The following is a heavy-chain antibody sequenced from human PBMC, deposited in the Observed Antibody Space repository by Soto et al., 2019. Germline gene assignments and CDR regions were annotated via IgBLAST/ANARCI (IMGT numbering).Heavy chain of an antibody. V-gene: IGHV3-15*07. CDR1: GVTFSNAW. D-gene: IGHD2-8*01. CDR3: ASDRCLNGVCYLGWL. CDR2: IKSKTDGGTT. J-gene: IGHJ4*02. Sequence: EVQLVESGGGLVKPGGSLRLSCAASGVTFSNAWMNWVRQAPGKGLEWVGRIKSKTDGGTTDYAAPVKGRFTISRDDSQNTLYLQMNSLETDDTAVYYCASDRCLNGVCYLGWLWGQGTLVTVSS.